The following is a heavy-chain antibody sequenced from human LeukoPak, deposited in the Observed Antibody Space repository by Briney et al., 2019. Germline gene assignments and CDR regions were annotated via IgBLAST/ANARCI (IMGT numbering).Heavy chain of an antibody. V-gene: IGHV4-59*11. Sequence: SETLSLTCTVSGGSISSHYWSWIRQPPGKGLEWIGYIYYSGGTNYNPSLKSRVTISVDTSKNQFSLKLSSVTAADTAVYYCARGGYSSSSDWFDPWGQGTLVTVSS. D-gene: IGHD6-6*01. CDR2: IYYSGGT. CDR1: GGSISSHY. CDR3: ARGGYSSSSDWFDP. J-gene: IGHJ5*02.